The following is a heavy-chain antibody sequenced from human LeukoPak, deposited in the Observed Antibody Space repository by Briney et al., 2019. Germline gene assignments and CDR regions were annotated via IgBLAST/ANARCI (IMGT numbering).Heavy chain of an antibody. D-gene: IGHD6-19*01. CDR2: ITSTTNI. Sequence: PGGSLRLSCAASGFTFSDFNMNWVRQPPGKGLEWVASITSTTNIYYADSVKGRFTISRDNAKNSMYLQMNSLRADDTAVYLCSRILGISVAGTYDYWGQGTLVTVSS. V-gene: IGHV3-69-1*02. CDR1: GFTFSDFN. J-gene: IGHJ4*02. CDR3: SRILGISVAGTYDY.